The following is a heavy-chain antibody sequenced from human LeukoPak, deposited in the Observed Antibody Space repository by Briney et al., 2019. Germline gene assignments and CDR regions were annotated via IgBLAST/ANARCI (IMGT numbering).Heavy chain of an antibody. CDR1: GGSISPYY. D-gene: IGHD1-26*01. CDR3: ARTSVIVGARGPLVI. Sequence: SETLSLTCSVSGGSISPYYWSWIRQPPGKGLEWIADIYYSGSTNHNPSLKSRVTVSVDRSKNQFSLKLTSVTAADTAVYYCARTSVIVGARGPLVIWGQGTMVTVSS. J-gene: IGHJ3*02. V-gene: IGHV4-59*01. CDR2: IYYSGST.